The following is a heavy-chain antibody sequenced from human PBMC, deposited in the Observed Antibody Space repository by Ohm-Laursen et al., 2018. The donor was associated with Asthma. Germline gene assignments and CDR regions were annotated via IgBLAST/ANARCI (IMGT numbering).Heavy chain of an antibody. D-gene: IGHD1-14*01. CDR3: ARCHKKVDHEGAY. V-gene: IGHV3-7*01. CDR2: TNEGGSEI. CDR1: GYTFSRYS. J-gene: IGHJ4*02. Sequence: GSLRLSCAASGYTFSRYSIHWVRQAPGKGLEWVANTNEGGSEIYYVDSVKGRFTISRDNAKNSLYLQMNSLRVEDTAVYYCARCHKKVDHEGAYWGQGPLVTASS.